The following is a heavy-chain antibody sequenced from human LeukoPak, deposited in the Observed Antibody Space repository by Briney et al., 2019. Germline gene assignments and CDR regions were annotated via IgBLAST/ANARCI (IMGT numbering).Heavy chain of an antibody. J-gene: IGHJ5*02. CDR1: GGSFSGYY. CDR2: INHSGST. D-gene: IGHD2-15*01. V-gene: IGHV4-34*01. CDR3: ATTVGYCSGGSCYGWFDP. Sequence: SETLSLTCAVYGGSFSGYYWSWIRRPPGKGLEWIGEINHSGSTNYNPSLKSRVTISVDTSKNQFSLKLSSVTAADTAVYYCATTVGYCSGGSCYGWFDPWGQGTLVTVSS.